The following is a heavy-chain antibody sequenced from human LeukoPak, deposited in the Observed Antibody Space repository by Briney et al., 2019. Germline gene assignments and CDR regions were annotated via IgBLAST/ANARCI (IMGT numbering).Heavy chain of an antibody. V-gene: IGHV4-39*01. J-gene: IGHJ5*02. CDR2: IYYSGST. CDR3: ARHSRDCSSTSCSIPNWFDP. CDR1: GGSISSRTYY. D-gene: IGHD2-2*01. Sequence: SSETLSLTCTASGGSISSRTYYWGWIRQPPGKGLEWIGSIYYSGSTYYNPSLKSRVTISVDTSKNQFSLKLSSVTAADTAVYYCARHSRDCSSTSCSIPNWFDPWGQGTLVTVSS.